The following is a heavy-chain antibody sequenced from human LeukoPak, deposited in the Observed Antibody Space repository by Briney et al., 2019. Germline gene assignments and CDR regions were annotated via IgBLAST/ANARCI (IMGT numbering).Heavy chain of an antibody. D-gene: IGHD3-10*01. V-gene: IGHV3-30*02. CDR3: ASSGSYYFPFDY. CDR2: IRYDGSNK. J-gene: IGHJ4*02. Sequence: PGGSLRLSCAASGFTFSSYGMHWVRQAPGKGLEWVAFIRYDGSNKYYADSVKGRFTISRDNSKNTMYLQMNSLRAEDTAIYYCASSGSYYFPFDYWGQGTLVTVSS. CDR1: GFTFSSYG.